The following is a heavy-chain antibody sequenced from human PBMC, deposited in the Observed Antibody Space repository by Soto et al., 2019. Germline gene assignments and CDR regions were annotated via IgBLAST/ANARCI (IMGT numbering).Heavy chain of an antibody. CDR1: GFSFSSHS. J-gene: IGHJ6*02. Sequence: GGSLRLSCVASGFSFSSHSVTWVRQAPGKGPEWVSTISGSGGHIYYVDSVKGRFTISRDNSKNTLYLQMNSLGAEDTALYYCAGAWWVVTATIVGEYYYGMDVWGQGTTVTVSS. D-gene: IGHD2-21*02. CDR2: ISGSGGHI. V-gene: IGHV3-23*01. CDR3: AGAWWVVTATIVGEYYYGMDV.